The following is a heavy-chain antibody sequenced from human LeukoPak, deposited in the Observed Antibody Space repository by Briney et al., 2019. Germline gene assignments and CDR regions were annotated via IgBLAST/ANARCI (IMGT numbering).Heavy chain of an antibody. CDR3: ARKGDGDYDGYYYYMDV. J-gene: IGHJ6*03. CDR2: INHSGST. CDR1: GVSFSGYY. Sequence: SETLSLTCAVYGVSFSGYYWSWIRQPPGKGLEWIGEINHSGSTNYNPSLKSRVTISVDTSKNQFSLKLSSVTAADTAVYYCARKGDGDYDGYYYYMDVWGKGTTVTVSS. V-gene: IGHV4-34*01. D-gene: IGHD4-17*01.